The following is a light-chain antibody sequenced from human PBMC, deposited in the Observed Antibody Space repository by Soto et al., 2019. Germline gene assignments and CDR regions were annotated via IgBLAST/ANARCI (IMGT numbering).Light chain of an antibody. J-gene: IGKJ1*01. CDR3: QQYETFSGT. V-gene: IGKV1-5*01. CDR2: DAS. CDR1: QSVSGW. Sequence: DIQMTQSPSTLSASVGDTVTVTCRASQSVSGWLAWYQQKPGEALTLLIYDASALPRGVPSGFSGSGSGTKLTRHIAILQPDDFATCYCQQYETFSGTFGPGTKVEI.